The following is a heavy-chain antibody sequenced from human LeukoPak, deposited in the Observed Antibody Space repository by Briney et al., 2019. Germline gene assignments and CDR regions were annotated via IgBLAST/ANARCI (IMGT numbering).Heavy chain of an antibody. CDR3: ATGAYGSRY. V-gene: IGHV1-46*01. Sequence: ASVNVSCKASGYTFTGYYMHWVRQAPGQGLEWMGIINPSGGSTSYAQKFQGRVTMTEDTSTDTAYMELSSLRSEDTAVYYCATGAYGSRYWGQGTLVTVSS. D-gene: IGHD3-10*01. CDR2: INPSGGST. J-gene: IGHJ4*02. CDR1: GYTFTGYY.